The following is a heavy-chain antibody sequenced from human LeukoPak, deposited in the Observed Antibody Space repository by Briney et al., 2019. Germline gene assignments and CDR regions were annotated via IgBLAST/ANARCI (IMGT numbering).Heavy chain of an antibody. J-gene: IGHJ4*02. CDR2: MNPNSGNT. D-gene: IGHD3-10*01. V-gene: IGHV1-8*02. CDR1: GYTFTSYG. CDR3: AREGSYGSGSPDY. Sequence: ASVKVSCEASGYTFTSYGINWVRQATGQGLEWMGWMNPNSGNTGYAQKFQGRVTMTRNTSISTAYMELSSLRSEDTAVYFCAREGSYGSGSPDYWGQGTLVTVSS.